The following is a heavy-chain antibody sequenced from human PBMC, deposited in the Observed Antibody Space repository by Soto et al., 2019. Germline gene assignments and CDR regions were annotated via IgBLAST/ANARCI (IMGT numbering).Heavy chain of an antibody. V-gene: IGHV4-34*01. CDR2: INHSGST. CDR1: DGAFNGYY. Sequence: SETLSRTYAVSDGAFNGYYWSWIRQPPGKGLEWIGEINHSGSTNYNPSLKSRVIISVDTSKNQFSLKLSSVPAADTAVHYGAIDHSRSLWGQGTMVTVSS. CDR3: AIDHSRSL. J-gene: IGHJ3*01. D-gene: IGHD6-13*01.